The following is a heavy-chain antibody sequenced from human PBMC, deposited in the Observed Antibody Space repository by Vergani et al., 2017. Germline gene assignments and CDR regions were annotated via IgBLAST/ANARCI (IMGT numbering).Heavy chain of an antibody. D-gene: IGHD6-19*01. V-gene: IGHV3-9*01. CDR3: ARESIAVAGSFDY. CDR2: ISWNSGSI. Sequence: EVQLVESGGGLVQPGRSLRLSCAASGFTFDDYAMHWVRQAPGKGLEWVSGISWNSGSIGYADSVKGRFTISRDNAKNSLYLQMNSLRAEDTAVYYCARESIAVAGSFDYWGQGTLVTVSS. CDR1: GFTFDDYA. J-gene: IGHJ4*02.